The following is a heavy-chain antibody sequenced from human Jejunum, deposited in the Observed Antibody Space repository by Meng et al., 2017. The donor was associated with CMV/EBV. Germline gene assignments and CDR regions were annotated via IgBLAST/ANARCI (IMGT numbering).Heavy chain of an antibody. V-gene: IGHV1-2*06. CDR1: AYTFAGYY. CDR3: AREGLVGDLRYFDL. D-gene: IGHD3-16*01. Sequence: QVQLVQSGAEVKKPXXSVKVSCXASAYTFAGYYMHWVRQAPGQGLEWMGRINPNSGGANYAQKFQGRVTMTRDTSISTAYMELSRLRSDDTAVYYCAREGLVGDLRYFDLWGRGTLVTVSS. J-gene: IGHJ2*01. CDR2: INPNSGGA.